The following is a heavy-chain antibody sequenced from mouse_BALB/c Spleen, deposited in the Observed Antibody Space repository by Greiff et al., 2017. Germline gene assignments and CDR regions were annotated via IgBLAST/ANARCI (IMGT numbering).Heavy chain of an antibody. J-gene: IGHJ4*01. CDR1: GFTFSSFG. D-gene: IGHD3-3*01. CDR3: ARGTGY. Sequence: EVKVVESGGGLVQPGGSRKLSCAASGFTFSSFGMHWVRQAPEKGLEWVAFISSGSSTIYYADTVKGRFTISRDNPKNTLFLQMTSLRSEDTAMYYCARGTGYWGQGTSVTVSS. V-gene: IGHV5-17*02. CDR2: ISSGSSTI.